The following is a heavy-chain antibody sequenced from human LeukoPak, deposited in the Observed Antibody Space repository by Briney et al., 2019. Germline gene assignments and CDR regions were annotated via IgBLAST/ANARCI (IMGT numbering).Heavy chain of an antibody. D-gene: IGHD2-15*01. CDR3: ARDRGSNDPIDY. CDR1: GFXFSSYG. Sequence: GGSLRLSCAASGFXFSSYGMHWVRQAPGKGLEWVAVIWHDGRNKYYADSVKGRFTISRDNSKNTLYLQVNSLRAEDTAVYYCARDRGSNDPIDYWGQGTLVTVSS. J-gene: IGHJ4*02. CDR2: IWHDGRNK. V-gene: IGHV3-33*01.